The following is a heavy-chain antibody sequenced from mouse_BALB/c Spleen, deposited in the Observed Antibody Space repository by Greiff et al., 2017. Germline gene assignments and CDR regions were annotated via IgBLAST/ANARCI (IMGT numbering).Heavy chain of an antibody. D-gene: IGHD3-2*01. CDR3: ARSDSSGYRFAY. V-gene: IGHV1-54*01. J-gene: IGHJ3*01. CDR2: INPGSGGT. CDR1: GYAFTNYL. Sequence: QVHVKQSGAELVRPGTSVKVSCKASGYAFTNYLIEWVKQRPGQGLEWIGVINPGSGGTNYNEKFKGKATLTADKSSSTAYMQLSSLTSDDSAVYFCARSDSSGYRFAYWGQGTLVTVSA.